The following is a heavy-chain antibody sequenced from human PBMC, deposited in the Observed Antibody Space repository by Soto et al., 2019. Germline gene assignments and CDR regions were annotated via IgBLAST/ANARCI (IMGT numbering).Heavy chain of an antibody. CDR3: ARGITMVRGANLVDYGMDV. V-gene: IGHV3-66*01. Sequence: PGGSLRLSCAASGFTVSSNDMTWVRQAPGKGLEWVSIIYSGGNTFYADSVKGRFTISRDKSKNTLSLQMNSLRAEDTAVYYCARGITMVRGANLVDYGMDVWGQGTTLTVSS. D-gene: IGHD3-10*01. CDR2: IYSGGNT. J-gene: IGHJ6*02. CDR1: GFTVSSND.